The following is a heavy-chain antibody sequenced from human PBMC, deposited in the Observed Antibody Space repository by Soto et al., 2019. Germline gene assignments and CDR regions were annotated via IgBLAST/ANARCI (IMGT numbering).Heavy chain of an antibody. CDR3: ARGVHYDSSGYYYFY. CDR2: IIPLFGTA. V-gene: IGHV1-69*13. Sequence: VKVSCKASGGTFSTYAIDWVRQAPGQGLEWMGGIIPLFGTAKYAQNFQGRITITADESTNTAYMELRSLRSQDTAVYYCARGVHYDSSGYYYFYWGQGTLVTVSS. J-gene: IGHJ4*02. D-gene: IGHD3-22*01. CDR1: GGTFSTYA.